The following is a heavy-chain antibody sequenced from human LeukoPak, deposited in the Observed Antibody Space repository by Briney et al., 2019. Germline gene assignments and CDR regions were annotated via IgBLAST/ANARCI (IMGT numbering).Heavy chain of an antibody. D-gene: IGHD1-20*01. Sequence: GGSLRLSCAVSGFTLSRHAMTWVRQAPGKGLVWVSAIDTSGSRGGDTYYADSVKGRFTISRDNAKNTLYLQMNSLRAEDTAVYYCARDAAGITGTADWFDPWGQGTLVTVSS. V-gene: IGHV3-23*01. CDR2: IDTSGSRGGDT. CDR1: GFTLSRHA. CDR3: ARDAAGITGTADWFDP. J-gene: IGHJ5*02.